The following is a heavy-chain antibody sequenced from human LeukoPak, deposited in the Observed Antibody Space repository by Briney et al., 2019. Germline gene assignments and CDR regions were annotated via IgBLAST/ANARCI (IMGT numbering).Heavy chain of an antibody. D-gene: IGHD2-15*01. CDR3: ARYCSTGSCFRSLDY. Sequence: SETLSLTRTVSGGSISSSSYYWGWIRQPPGKGLEWIGSIYYSGSTYYNPSLKSRVTISVDKSKNQFSLKLGSVTAADTAVYYCARYCSTGSCFRSLDYWGQGTLVTVSS. J-gene: IGHJ4*02. CDR2: IYYSGST. CDR1: GGSISSSSYY. V-gene: IGHV4-39*07.